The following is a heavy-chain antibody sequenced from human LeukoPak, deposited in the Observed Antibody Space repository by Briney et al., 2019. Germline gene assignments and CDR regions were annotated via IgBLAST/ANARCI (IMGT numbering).Heavy chain of an antibody. Sequence: PGGSLRLSCAASGFTFSSYWMHWVRQAPGKGLVWVSRINSDGSSTSYADSVKGRLTISRDNAKNTLYLQMNSLRAEDTAVYYCARGGTAAPLKPDYWGQGTLVTVSS. CDR3: ARGGTAAPLKPDY. V-gene: IGHV3-74*01. J-gene: IGHJ4*02. CDR2: INSDGSST. D-gene: IGHD6-13*01. CDR1: GFTFSSYW.